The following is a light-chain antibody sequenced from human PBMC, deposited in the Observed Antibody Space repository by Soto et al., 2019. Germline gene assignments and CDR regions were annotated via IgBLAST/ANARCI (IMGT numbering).Light chain of an antibody. V-gene: IGLV1-40*01. Sequence: QTVVTQPPSVSGAPGQRVTIPCTGSSSNIGAGYDVHWYQQLPGTAPKLLIYGDNNRPSGVPDRFSGSKSGTSASLAITGLQAEDEADYYCQSYDSSLSAWVFGGGTQLTVL. CDR3: QSYDSSLSAWV. J-gene: IGLJ3*02. CDR2: GDN. CDR1: SSNIGAGYD.